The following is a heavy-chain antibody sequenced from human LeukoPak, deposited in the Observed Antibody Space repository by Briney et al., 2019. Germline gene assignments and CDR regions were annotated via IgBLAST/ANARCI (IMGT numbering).Heavy chain of an antibody. Sequence: SETLSLTCTVSGGSISSYYWSWIRQPPGKGLEWIGYIYYSGSTNYNPSLKSRVTISVDTSKNQFSLRLSSVTAADTAVYYCARDSYYYDSSEAFQHWGQGTLVTVSS. J-gene: IGHJ1*01. CDR3: ARDSYYYDSSEAFQH. V-gene: IGHV4-59*12. CDR2: IYYSGST. D-gene: IGHD3-22*01. CDR1: GGSISSYY.